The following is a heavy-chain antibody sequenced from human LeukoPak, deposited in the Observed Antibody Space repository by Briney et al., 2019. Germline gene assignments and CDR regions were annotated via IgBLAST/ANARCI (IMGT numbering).Heavy chain of an antibody. CDR3: ARDKGSSTYYDFWSGYCWFDP. J-gene: IGHJ5*02. CDR2: IKQDGSEK. V-gene: IGHV3-7*01. D-gene: IGHD3-3*01. Sequence: GGSQRLSCAASGFTFSSYWMSWVRQAPGKGLEWVANIKQDGSEKYYVDSVKGRFTISRDNAKNSLYLQMNSLRAEDTAVYYCARDKGSSTYYDFWSGYCWFDPWGQGTLVTVSS. CDR1: GFTFSSYW.